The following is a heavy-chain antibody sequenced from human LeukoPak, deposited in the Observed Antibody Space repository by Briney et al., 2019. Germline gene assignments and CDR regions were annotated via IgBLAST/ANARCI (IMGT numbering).Heavy chain of an antibody. Sequence: PGGSLRLSCAASVFSFSIHGIHWVRQAPGKGLEWVSSISSSSSYIYYADSVKGRFTISRDNAKNSLYLQMNSLRAEDTAVYYCARDQEGKYYYGSGSPPGVDYWGQGTLVTVSS. D-gene: IGHD3-10*01. CDR1: VFSFSIHG. V-gene: IGHV3-21*01. CDR3: ARDQEGKYYYGSGSPPGVDY. CDR2: ISSSSSYI. J-gene: IGHJ4*02.